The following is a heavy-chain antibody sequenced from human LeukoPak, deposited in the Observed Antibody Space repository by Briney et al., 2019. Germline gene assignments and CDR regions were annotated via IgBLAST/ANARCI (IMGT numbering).Heavy chain of an antibody. CDR2: INDNGSST. CDR1: GLTFSSHW. J-gene: IGHJ4*02. V-gene: IGHV3-74*01. D-gene: IGHD3-10*01. CDR3: ARDQRGFDY. Sequence: GGSLRLSCAASGLTFSSHWMHWVRRAPGKGLVWVSRINDNGSSTRYADSVKGRFTISRDNAKNTLYLQMNSLRAEDTAVYYCARDQRGFDYWGQGTLVTVSS.